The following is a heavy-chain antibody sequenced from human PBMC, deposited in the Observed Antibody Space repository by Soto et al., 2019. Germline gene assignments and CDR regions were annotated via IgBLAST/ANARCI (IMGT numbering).Heavy chain of an antibody. CDR3: ARGNVVAIDY. CDR1: GGSFSGYS. CDR2: IYHSGST. Sequence: SETLSLTCAVYGGSFSGYSWSWIRQPPGKGLEWIGYIYHSGSTYYNPSLKSRVTISVDRSKNQFSLKLSSVTAADTAVYYCARGNVVAIDYWGQGTLVTVSS. J-gene: IGHJ4*02. D-gene: IGHD2-21*01. V-gene: IGHV4-30-2*01.